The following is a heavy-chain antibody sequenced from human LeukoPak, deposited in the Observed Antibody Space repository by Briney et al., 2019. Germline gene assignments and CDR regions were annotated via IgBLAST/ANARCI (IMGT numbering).Heavy chain of an antibody. CDR3: ARGAGTAMAYYYYYYMDV. V-gene: IGHV4-61*02. J-gene: IGHJ6*03. CDR2: IYTSEST. D-gene: IGHD5-18*01. CDR1: GGSISSSNYY. Sequence: PSQTLSLTCSVSGGSISSSNYYWSWIRQPAGKGLEWIGRIYTSESTNYNPSLKSRVTISVDTSRNQFSLKLSSVTAADTAVYYCARGAGTAMAYYYYYYMDVWGKGTTVTVSS.